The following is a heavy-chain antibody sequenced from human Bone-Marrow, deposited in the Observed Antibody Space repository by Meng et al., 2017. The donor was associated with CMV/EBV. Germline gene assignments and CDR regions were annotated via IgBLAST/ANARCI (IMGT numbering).Heavy chain of an antibody. J-gene: IGHJ4*02. V-gene: IGHV1-46*01. Sequence: ASVKVSCKASGYSFTNYYIHWVRQAPGQGLEWMGIINPSGGSTSYAQKFQGRVTMTRDTSTSTVYMELSSLRSEDTAVYYCARGAVVVIAPPDYWGQGTLVTVSS. CDR3: ARGAVVVIAPPDY. CDR1: GYSFTNYY. D-gene: IGHD2-21*01. CDR2: INPSGGST.